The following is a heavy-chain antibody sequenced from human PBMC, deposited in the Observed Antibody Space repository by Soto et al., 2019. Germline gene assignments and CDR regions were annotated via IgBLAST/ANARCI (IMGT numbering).Heavy chain of an antibody. CDR2: ISYDGSNK. D-gene: IGHD4-17*01. Sequence: QVQLVESGGGVVQPGRSLRLSCAASGFTFSSYAMHWVRQAPGKGLEWVAVISYDGSNKYYADSVKGRFTISRDNSKNTLYLQMNSLRAEDTAVYYCAREGHYGGNSGYFQHWGQGTLVTVSS. V-gene: IGHV3-30-3*01. J-gene: IGHJ1*01. CDR3: AREGHYGGNSGYFQH. CDR1: GFTFSSYA.